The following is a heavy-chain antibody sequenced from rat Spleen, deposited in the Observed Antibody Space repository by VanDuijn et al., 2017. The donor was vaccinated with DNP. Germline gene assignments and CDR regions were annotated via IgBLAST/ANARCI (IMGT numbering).Heavy chain of an antibody. J-gene: IGHJ1*01. CDR1: GFNFNDYW. Sequence: EVKLVESGGGLVQPGRSLKLSCAVSGFNFNDYWMGWVRQAPGKGLEWIGEINKDGRKINYVPSLKDKFNITRDNAQNTLYLQMTKLGSEDTAIYYCTRKSFKGWFFDFWGPGTMVTVSS. CDR3: TRKSFKGWFFDF. CDR2: INKDGRKI. D-gene: IGHD1-3*01. V-gene: IGHV4-2*01.